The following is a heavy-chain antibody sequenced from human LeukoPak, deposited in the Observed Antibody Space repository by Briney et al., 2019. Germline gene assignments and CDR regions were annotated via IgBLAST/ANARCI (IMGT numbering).Heavy chain of an antibody. CDR3: ARGGGSGSYYKRDWFDP. V-gene: IGHV1-8*01. J-gene: IGHJ5*02. D-gene: IGHD3-10*01. CDR2: MNPNSGNT. Sequence: GASVKVSCKASGYTFTSYDINWVRQATGQGLEWMGWMNPNSGNTGYAQKFRGRVTMTRNTSISTAYMELSSLRSEDTAVYYCARGGGSGSYYKRDWFDPWGQGTLVTVSS. CDR1: GYTFTSYD.